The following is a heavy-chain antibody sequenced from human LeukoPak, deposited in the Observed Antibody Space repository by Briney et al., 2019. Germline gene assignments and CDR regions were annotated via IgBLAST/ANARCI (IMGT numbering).Heavy chain of an antibody. D-gene: IGHD6-19*01. Sequence: GGSLRLSCAASGFTFSSCGMHWVRQAPGKGLEWVAVISYDGSNKYYADSVKGRFTTSRDNSKNTLFLEMNSLRAEDTAVYYCAKALTSGWYLDAFNIWGQGTMVTVSS. V-gene: IGHV3-30*18. CDR1: GFTFSSCG. CDR2: ISYDGSNK. J-gene: IGHJ3*02. CDR3: AKALTSGWYLDAFNI.